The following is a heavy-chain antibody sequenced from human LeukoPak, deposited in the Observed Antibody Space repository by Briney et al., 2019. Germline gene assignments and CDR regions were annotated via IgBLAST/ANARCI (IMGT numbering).Heavy chain of an antibody. D-gene: IGHD3-22*01. J-gene: IGHJ4*02. Sequence: PSETLSLTCTVSGSSISSGGYYWSWIRQHPGKGLEWIGYIYYSGSTYSNPSLKSRVTISVDTSKNQFSLKLSSVTAADTAVYYCARDSSNYYDSSGYFDYWGQGTLVTVSS. CDR3: ARDSSNYYDSSGYFDY. CDR1: GSSISSGGYY. V-gene: IGHV4-31*03. CDR2: IYYSGST.